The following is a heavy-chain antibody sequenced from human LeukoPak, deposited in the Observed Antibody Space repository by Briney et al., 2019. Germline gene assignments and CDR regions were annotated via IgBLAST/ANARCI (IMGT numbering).Heavy chain of an antibody. V-gene: IGHV3-74*01. J-gene: IGHJ4*02. Sequence: WGSLRLSCAASGFTLSSYWMHWVRQVPGKGLVWVSQINGDGSNAYYADSVKGRFTVSRDNAKNTLYLQVNNLRAEDTAVYYCAKQMRDWGQGTLVTVSS. D-gene: IGHD1/OR15-1a*01. CDR3: AKQMRD. CDR2: INGDGSNA. CDR1: GFTLSSYW.